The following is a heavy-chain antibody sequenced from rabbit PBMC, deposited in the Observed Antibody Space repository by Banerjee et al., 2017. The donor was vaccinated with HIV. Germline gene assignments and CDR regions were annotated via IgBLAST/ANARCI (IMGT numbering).Heavy chain of an antibody. V-gene: IGHV1S45*01. CDR2: IYAGSSGST. J-gene: IGHJ3*01. CDR1: GFSFSSSYW. Sequence: QEQLVESGGGLVTLGGSLTLTCTASGFSFSSSYWICWVRQAPGKGLEWIACIYAGSSGSTYYASWAKGRFTISKTSSTTVTLQMTSLTAADTATYFCARAYTYGYAGYAYAYDLWGQGTLVTVS. D-gene: IGHD6-1*01. CDR3: ARAYTYGYAGYAYAYDL.